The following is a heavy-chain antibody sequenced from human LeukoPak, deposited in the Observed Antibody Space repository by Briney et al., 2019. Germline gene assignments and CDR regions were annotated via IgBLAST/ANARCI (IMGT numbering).Heavy chain of an antibody. Sequence: GGSLRLSCAASGFTFSSYSMNWVRQAPGKGLEWVSYISSSSSTIYYADSVKGRFTISRANAKTSLYLQMNSLRAEDTAVYYCARSTYRRGWYEGDDWDKGTLVTVSS. V-gene: IGHV3-48*04. CDR2: ISSSSSTI. CDR3: ARSTYRRGWYEGDD. CDR1: GFTFSSYS. D-gene: IGHD6-19*01. J-gene: IGHJ4*02.